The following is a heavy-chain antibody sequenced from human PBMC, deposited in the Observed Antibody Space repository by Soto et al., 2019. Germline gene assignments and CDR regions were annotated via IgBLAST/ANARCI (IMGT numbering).Heavy chain of an antibody. CDR2: ISSSSSYI. D-gene: IGHD3-10*01. Sequence: GGSLRLSCAASGFTFSSYSMNWVRQAPGKGLEWVSSISSSSSYIYYADSVKGRFTISRDNAKNSLYLQMNSLRAEDTAVYYCARASELLWFGEFSNNWFDPWGQGTLVTVSS. CDR3: ARASELLWFGEFSNNWFDP. V-gene: IGHV3-21*01. J-gene: IGHJ5*02. CDR1: GFTFSSYS.